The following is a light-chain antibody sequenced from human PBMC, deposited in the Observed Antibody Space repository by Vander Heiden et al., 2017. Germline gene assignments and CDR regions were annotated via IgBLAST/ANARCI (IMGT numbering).Light chain of an antibody. J-gene: IGKJ4*01. Sequence: DIVMTQSPLSLPVTSGEPASISCRSSPSLLIRNVHNYLDGYLQKPGQSPQRLIYLGATRASGVPDGCSGSGAGTDVILKISRVEADDVWVYYCRQARKTRVTFGGGTKVEIK. CDR2: LGA. V-gene: IGKV2-28*01. CDR3: RQARKTRVT. CDR1: PSLLIRNVHNY.